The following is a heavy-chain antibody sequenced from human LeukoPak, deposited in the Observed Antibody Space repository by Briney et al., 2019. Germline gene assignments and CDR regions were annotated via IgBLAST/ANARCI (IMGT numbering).Heavy chain of an antibody. CDR1: GFTFSSYG. Sequence: GGSLRLSCAASGFTFSSYGMHWVRQAPGKWLEWVAVISYDGSNKYYADSVKGRFTISRDNSKNTLYLQMNSLRAEDTAVYYCAKDPDGYKPLAWGQGTLVTVSS. CDR3: AKDPDGYKPLA. V-gene: IGHV3-30*18. D-gene: IGHD5-24*01. J-gene: IGHJ5*02. CDR2: ISYDGSNK.